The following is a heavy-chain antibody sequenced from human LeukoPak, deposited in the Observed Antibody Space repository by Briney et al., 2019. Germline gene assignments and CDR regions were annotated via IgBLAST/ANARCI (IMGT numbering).Heavy chain of an antibody. CDR1: GGSISSYY. Sequence: SETLSLTCTVTGGSISSYYWSWIRQPPRKGLDWIGYISYSGSTNFNPSLKSRVTISVDTSKKQFSLKLSSVTAADTAVYYCAREGTAGTNLNWFDPWGQGTLVTVSS. CDR2: ISYSGST. V-gene: IGHV4-59*01. J-gene: IGHJ5*02. CDR3: AREGTAGTNLNWFDP. D-gene: IGHD1-1*01.